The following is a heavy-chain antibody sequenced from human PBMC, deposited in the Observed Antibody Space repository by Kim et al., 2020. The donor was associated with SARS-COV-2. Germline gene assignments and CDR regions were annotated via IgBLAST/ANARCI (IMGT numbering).Heavy chain of an antibody. CDR3: ARTPTYYYGMDV. Sequence: NYYADSVKARCTISRDNSKNTLYLQMNSLRAEDTAVYYCARTPTYYYGMDVWGQGTTVTVSS. J-gene: IGHJ6*02. CDR2: N. V-gene: IGHV3-33*01.